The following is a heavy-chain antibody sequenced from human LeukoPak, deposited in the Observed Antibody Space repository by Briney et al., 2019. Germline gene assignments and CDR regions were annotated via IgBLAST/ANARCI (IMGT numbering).Heavy chain of an antibody. CDR1: GFIVSNYN. D-gene: IGHD1-26*01. CDR3: ARGPLGWSDY. Sequence: GGSLRLSCAASGFIVSNYNMNWVRQAPGKGLEWVSFISESGSSIYYADSVKGRFTISRDNAKNSLYLQMNSLRDEDTAVYYCARGPLGWSDYWGQGILVTVSP. J-gene: IGHJ4*02. CDR2: ISESGSSI. V-gene: IGHV3-48*02.